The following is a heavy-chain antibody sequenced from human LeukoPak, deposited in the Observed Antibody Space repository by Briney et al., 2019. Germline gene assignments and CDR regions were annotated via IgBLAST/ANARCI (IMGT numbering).Heavy chain of an antibody. CDR1: GFTFSSYG. CDR3: AKAGSITVGVVPY. D-gene: IGHD3-22*01. Sequence: GGSLRLSCAASGFTFSSYGMHWVRQAPGKGLEWVAVISYDGSNKYYADSVKGRFTISRDNSKNTLYLQMNSLRAEDTAVYYCAKAGSITVGVVPYWGQGTLVTVSS. CDR2: ISYDGSNK. J-gene: IGHJ4*02. V-gene: IGHV3-30*18.